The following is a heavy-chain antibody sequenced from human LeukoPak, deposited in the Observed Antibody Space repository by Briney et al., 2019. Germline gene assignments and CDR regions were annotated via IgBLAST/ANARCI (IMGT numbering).Heavy chain of an antibody. V-gene: IGHV4-61*02. Sequence: PSETLSLTCTVSGDSMSSGSSYWSWIRQPVGKGLEWIGRIYTSGSTIYHPSLKRRVTISVDTSKNQFSLNLSSVTVADTAVYYCARDLTIFPYNWFDPWGQGTLVTVSS. J-gene: IGHJ5*02. D-gene: IGHD3-3*01. CDR1: GDSMSSGSSY. CDR2: IYTSGST. CDR3: ARDLTIFPYNWFDP.